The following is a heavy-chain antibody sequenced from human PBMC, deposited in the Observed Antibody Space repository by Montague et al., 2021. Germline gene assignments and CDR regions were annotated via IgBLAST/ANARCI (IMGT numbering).Heavy chain of an antibody. CDR3: TRGEVAVTGIDY. V-gene: IGHV4-34*01. D-gene: IGHD6-19*01. Sequence: SETLSLTCAVSGGSFSAYYWDWIRQPPGEGLEWIGETHHSGITYYNPSLNSRLTISLDTSKNQFSLRLSSVTAADTAVYYCTRGEVAVTGIDYWGQGALVTVSS. CDR2: THHSGIT. J-gene: IGHJ4*02. CDR1: GGSFSAYY.